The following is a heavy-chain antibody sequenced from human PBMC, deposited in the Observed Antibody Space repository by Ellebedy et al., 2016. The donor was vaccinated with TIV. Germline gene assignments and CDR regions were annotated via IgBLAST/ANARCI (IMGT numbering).Heavy chain of an antibody. V-gene: IGHV4-59*01. J-gene: IGHJ4*02. D-gene: IGHD2-21*02. CDR2: IYYSGST. CDR3: ARSEGPCGGDCSFDY. Sequence: MPSETLSLTCTVSGGSISSYYWSWIRQPPGKGLEWIGYIYYSGSTNYNPSLKSRVTISVDTSKNQFSLKLSSVTAADTAVYYCARSEGPCGGDCSFDYWGQGTLVTVSS. CDR1: GGSISSYY.